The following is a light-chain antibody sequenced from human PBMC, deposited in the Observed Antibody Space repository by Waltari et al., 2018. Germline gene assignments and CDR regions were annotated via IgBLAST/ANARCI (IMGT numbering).Light chain of an antibody. J-gene: IGLJ3*02. V-gene: IGLV2-14*01. CDR1: SSDIGAYHY. CDR3: SSYRSRNTPVL. Sequence: QSALTQPASVSGSPGQSITISCTGTSSDIGAYHYVSWYQQHPGKAPKLMISEVTNRPSGVPDRFSGSKSGNTASLRISGLQAEDEADYYCSSYRSRNTPVLFGGGTTLTVV. CDR2: EVT.